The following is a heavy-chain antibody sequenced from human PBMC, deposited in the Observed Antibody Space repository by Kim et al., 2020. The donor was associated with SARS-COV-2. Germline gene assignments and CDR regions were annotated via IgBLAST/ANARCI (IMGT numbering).Heavy chain of an antibody. CDR2: IYSGGST. J-gene: IGHJ6*02. Sequence: GGSLRLSCAASGFTVSSNYMSWVRQAPGKGLEWVSVIYSGGSTYYADSVKGRFTISRDNSKNTLYLQMNSLRAEDTAVYYCARDSRSSSSWYYYYGMDVWGQGTTVTVSS. V-gene: IGHV3-66*02. CDR1: GFTVSSNY. D-gene: IGHD6-13*01. CDR3: ARDSRSSSSWYYYYGMDV.